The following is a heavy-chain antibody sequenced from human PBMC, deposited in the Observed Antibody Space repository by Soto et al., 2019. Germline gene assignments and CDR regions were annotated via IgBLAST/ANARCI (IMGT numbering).Heavy chain of an antibody. D-gene: IGHD2-2*01. CDR1: GYTFTSYG. J-gene: IGHJ3*02. Sequence: EASVKVSCKASGYTFTSYGISWVRQAPGQGLEWMGWISAYNGNTNYAQKLQGRVTMTTDTSTSTAYMELRSLRSDDTAVYYCATGVVVPAAMYAFDIWGQGTMVTVS. CDR3: ATGVVVPAAMYAFDI. CDR2: ISAYNGNT. V-gene: IGHV1-18*01.